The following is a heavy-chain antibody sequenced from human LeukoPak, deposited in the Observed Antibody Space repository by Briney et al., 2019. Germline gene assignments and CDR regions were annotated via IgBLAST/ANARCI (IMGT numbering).Heavy chain of an antibody. Sequence: ASVKVSCKTSGYNLTAYHMHWVRQAPGQGLEWLGWINPDTGTTSLAQKFQGRVTSTRDTAISTVSIEVTRLTSDDTAIYYCARGSGSNSPRYLKGDFWGQGTLLTVSS. V-gene: IGHV1-2*02. CDR3: ARGSGSNSPRYLKGDF. CDR2: INPDTGTT. CDR1: GYNLTAYH. D-gene: IGHD3-10*01. J-gene: IGHJ4*02.